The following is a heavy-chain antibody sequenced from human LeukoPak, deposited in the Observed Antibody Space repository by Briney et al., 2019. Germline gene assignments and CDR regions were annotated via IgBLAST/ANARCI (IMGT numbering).Heavy chain of an antibody. V-gene: IGHV1-69*05. Sequence: ASVKVSCKASGGTFSSYAISWVRQAPGQGLEWMGGIIPIFGTANYAQKFQGRVTITTDESTSTAYMELSSLRSEDTAVYYCARSPPGITMVRGDYYYYMDVWGKGTTVTVSS. CDR2: IIPIFGTA. CDR1: GGTFSSYA. CDR3: ARSPPGITMVRGDYYYYMDV. D-gene: IGHD3-10*01. J-gene: IGHJ6*03.